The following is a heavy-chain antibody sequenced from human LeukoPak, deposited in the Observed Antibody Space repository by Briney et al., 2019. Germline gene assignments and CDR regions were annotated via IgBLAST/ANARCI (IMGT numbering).Heavy chain of an antibody. CDR3: ASLFTSGYNPLWFDP. J-gene: IGHJ5*02. CDR1: GGTFSSYA. V-gene: IGHV1-69*01. Sequence: ASVEVSCKASGGTFSSYASSWMRQAPGQGLEWMGGIIPIFGTANYAQKFQSRVTITADESTSTAYMELSSLRSEDTAVYYCASLFTSGYNPLWFDPWGQGTLVTVSS. D-gene: IGHD3-3*01. CDR2: IIPIFGTA.